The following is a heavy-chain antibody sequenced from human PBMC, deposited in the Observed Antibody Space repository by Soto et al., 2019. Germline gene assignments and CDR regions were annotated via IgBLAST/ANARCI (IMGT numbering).Heavy chain of an antibody. V-gene: IGHV3-21*01. CDR1: GFSFRNYR. J-gene: IGHJ5*02. CDR3: SRVGDCSIVLRDNWFDP. D-gene: IGHD2-2*01. CDR2: IGGRSTDI. Sequence: EVQVVEYGGGLVKPGESLRLSCAASGFSFRNYRMNWVRQAPGKGLEWVSSIGGRSTDIYYGDSVRGRFTISRDNAKNSGYLPMNSLRADDTAIYYFSRVGDCSIVLRDNWFDPWGQGTLVTVSS.